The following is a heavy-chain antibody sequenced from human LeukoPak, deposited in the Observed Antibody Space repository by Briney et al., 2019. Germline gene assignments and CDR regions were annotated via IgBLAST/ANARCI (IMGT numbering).Heavy chain of an antibody. D-gene: IGHD5-24*01. CDR2: IDGGNGDT. Sequence: GASVKVSCKTSGYNFFKYAIHWVRQAPGQSFEWMGWIDGGNGDTRFSQKFQDRVSFTRDTFATTVYMELTSLRSEDTAVYYCARDQSRDIRVDFDYWGQGALVVVSS. CDR3: ARDQSRDIRVDFDY. J-gene: IGHJ4*02. V-gene: IGHV1-3*01. CDR1: GYNFFKYA.